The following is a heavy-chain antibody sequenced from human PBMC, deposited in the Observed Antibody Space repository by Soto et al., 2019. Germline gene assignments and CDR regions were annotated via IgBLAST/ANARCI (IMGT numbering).Heavy chain of an antibody. J-gene: IGHJ4*02. Sequence: PGGSLRLSCAVFGFPFDDYAMSWVRQAPGKGLEWVPGVSGSGGSTYYSDSVKGRFTISRDNSKNTLYLQMNSLRAEDTAVYYCAPLRGAEGNFDYWGQGTLVTVSS. CDR1: GFPFDDYA. D-gene: IGHD1-26*01. V-gene: IGHV3-23*01. CDR2: VSGSGGST. CDR3: APLRGAEGNFDY.